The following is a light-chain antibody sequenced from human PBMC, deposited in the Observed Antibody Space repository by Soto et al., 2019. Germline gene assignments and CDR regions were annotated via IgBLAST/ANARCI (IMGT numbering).Light chain of an antibody. J-gene: IGKJ5*01. CDR1: QSVSSN. Sequence: MVLTQSPVPLSVSPGERATLSCRASQSVSSNLAWYQQKPGQAPRLLISYASSRATGIPARFSGSGSGTDFTLTISSLQSEDYAVYYCQQYNNWLSFGQGTRLEIK. CDR3: QQYNNWLS. CDR2: YAS. V-gene: IGKV3-15*01.